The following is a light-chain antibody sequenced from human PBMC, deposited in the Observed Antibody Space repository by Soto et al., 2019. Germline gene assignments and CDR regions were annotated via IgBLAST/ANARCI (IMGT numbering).Light chain of an antibody. CDR1: QSVSSN. CDR3: QQYNNWPQT. CDR2: GAA. J-gene: IGKJ1*01. V-gene: IGKV3-15*01. Sequence: EIVMTQSPATLSVSPGERATLSCRASQSVSSNLAWYQQKPGQAPRLLIYGAATRATGIPARFSGSGSGTDFTLTISSLQSEDCAVYYFQQYNNWPQTFGQGTKVEIK.